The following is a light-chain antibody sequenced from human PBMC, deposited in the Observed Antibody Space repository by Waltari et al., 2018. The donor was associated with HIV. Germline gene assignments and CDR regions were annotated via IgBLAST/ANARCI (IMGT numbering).Light chain of an antibody. CDR2: QDS. CDR1: TSGEQN. V-gene: IGLV3-1*01. Sequence: SYELPQPPSVSVSPGPTASLTCSGATSGEQNACWYQQKPGQSPVLVIYQDSKRPSGIPERFSGSNSGNTATLTISGTQAMDEADYYCQAWDSSAGVFGGGTKLTVL. CDR3: QAWDSSAGV. J-gene: IGLJ2*01.